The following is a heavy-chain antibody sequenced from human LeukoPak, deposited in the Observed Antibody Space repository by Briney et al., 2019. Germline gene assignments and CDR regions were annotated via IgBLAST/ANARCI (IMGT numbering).Heavy chain of an antibody. Sequence: PGGSLRLSCAASGFTFSDYYMSWIRQAPGKGLEWVSYISSSGSNIYYADSVKGRFTISRDNSKNTLYLQMNSLRAEDTAVYYCAKDLATYSSSWHFDYWGQGTLVTVSS. CDR2: ISSSGSNI. V-gene: IGHV3-11*01. D-gene: IGHD6-13*01. CDR1: GFTFSDYY. J-gene: IGHJ4*02. CDR3: AKDLATYSSSWHFDY.